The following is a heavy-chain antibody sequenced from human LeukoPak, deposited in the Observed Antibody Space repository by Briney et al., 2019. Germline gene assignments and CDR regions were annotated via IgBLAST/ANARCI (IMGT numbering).Heavy chain of an antibody. CDR2: ISSNGGST. CDR1: GFTFSSYA. J-gene: IGHJ5*02. CDR3: AKDSVAAGIDP. Sequence: GGSLRLSCAASGFTFSSYAMHWVRQAPGKGLEYVSAISSNGGSTYYANSVKGRFTISGDNSKNTLYLQMNSLRAEDTAFYYCAKDSVAAGIDPWGQGTLVTVSS. V-gene: IGHV3-64*01. D-gene: IGHD6-13*01.